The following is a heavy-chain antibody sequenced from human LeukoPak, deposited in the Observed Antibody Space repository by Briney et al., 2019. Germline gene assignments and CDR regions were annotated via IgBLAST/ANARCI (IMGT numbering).Heavy chain of an antibody. D-gene: IGHD2-2*01. Sequence: AGGSLRLSCAASGFTFSDYYMSWIRQAPGKGLEWVSYISSSGSTIYYADSVKGRFTISRDNAKNSLYLQMNSLRAEDTAVYYCARLVADIVVVPAAMLDYWGQGTLVTVSS. CDR2: ISSSGSTI. CDR1: GFTFSDYY. J-gene: IGHJ4*02. V-gene: IGHV3-11*01. CDR3: ARLVADIVVVPAAMLDY.